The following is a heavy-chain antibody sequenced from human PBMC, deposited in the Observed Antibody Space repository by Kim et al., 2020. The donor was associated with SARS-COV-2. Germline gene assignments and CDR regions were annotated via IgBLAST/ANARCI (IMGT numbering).Heavy chain of an antibody. V-gene: IGHV3-33*01. J-gene: IGHJ6*03. Sequence: GGSLRLSCGTSGFTFSSYGMHWVRQAPGKGLEWVAVIWYDGSNKYYADSVKGRFTISRDNSKNTLYLQMNSLRAEDTAVYYCARDYQTRDGYKNHYYYYYMDVWGKGTTVTVSS. CDR3: ARDYQTRDGYKNHYYYYYMDV. D-gene: IGHD5-12*01. CDR2: IWYDGSNK. CDR1: GFTFSSYG.